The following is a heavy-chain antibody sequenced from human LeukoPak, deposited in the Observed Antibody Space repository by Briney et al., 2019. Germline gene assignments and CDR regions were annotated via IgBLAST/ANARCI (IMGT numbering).Heavy chain of an antibody. Sequence: GGSLSLSCAASGFTFSSYSMKWVRQAPGKGLEWVSSISSSSSYIYYADSVKGRFTISRDNAKNSLYLQMNSLRAEDTAVYYCARDPHLRPSYTFDPWGQGTLVTVSS. V-gene: IGHV3-21*01. J-gene: IGHJ5*02. CDR2: ISSSSSYI. D-gene: IGHD1-26*01. CDR3: ARDPHLRPSYTFDP. CDR1: GFTFSSYS.